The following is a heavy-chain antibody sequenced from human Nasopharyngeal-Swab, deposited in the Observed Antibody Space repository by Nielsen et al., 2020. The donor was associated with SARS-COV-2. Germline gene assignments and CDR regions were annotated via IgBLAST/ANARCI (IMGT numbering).Heavy chain of an antibody. CDR1: GFTFSSYW. CDR3: VRGSSDWRGIDY. D-gene: IGHD2-21*02. CDR2: MDPYGGSI. Sequence: GESLKISCAASGFTFSSYWVHWVRQLPGRGLVWVSRMDPYGGSISYADSVKGRFTISRDNSMNTFYLQMNSLRADDTAVYYCVRGSSDWRGIDYWGQGTLVTVSP. V-gene: IGHV3-74*01. J-gene: IGHJ4*02.